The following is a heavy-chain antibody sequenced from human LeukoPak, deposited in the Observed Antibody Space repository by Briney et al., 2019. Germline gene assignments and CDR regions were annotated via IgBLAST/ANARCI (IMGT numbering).Heavy chain of an antibody. CDR1: GFTFSSYA. CDR3: ARDPGGYSYGYVGYYFDY. V-gene: IGHV3-23*01. D-gene: IGHD5-18*01. J-gene: IGHJ4*02. CDR2: ISGSGGST. Sequence: PGGSLRLSCAASGFTFSSYAMSWVRQAPGKGLEWVSAISGSGGSTYYADSVKGRFTISRDNSKNTLYLQMNSLRAEDTAVYYCARDPGGYSYGYVGYYFDYWGQGTLVTVSS.